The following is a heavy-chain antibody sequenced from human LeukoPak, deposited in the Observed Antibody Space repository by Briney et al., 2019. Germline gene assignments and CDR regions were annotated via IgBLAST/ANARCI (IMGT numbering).Heavy chain of an antibody. CDR1: GFTFSSYA. V-gene: IGHV3-23*01. Sequence: GGSLRLSCAASGFTFSSYAMSWVRQAPGKGLEWVSAISGSGGSTYYADSVKGRFTISRDNSKNTLYLQMNSLRAEDTAVYYCAKAPASGGRNNWFDPWGQGALVTVSS. CDR2: ISGSGGST. D-gene: IGHD2-15*01. J-gene: IGHJ5*02. CDR3: AKAPASGGRNNWFDP.